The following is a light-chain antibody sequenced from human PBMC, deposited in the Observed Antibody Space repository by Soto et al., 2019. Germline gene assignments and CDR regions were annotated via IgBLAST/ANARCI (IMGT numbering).Light chain of an antibody. J-gene: IGKJ1*01. Sequence: AIRMTQSPSSLSASTGDRVTITCRASQGISSYLAWYQQKPGKAPKLLIYDASTLESGVPARFSGGDSGTEFTLTISSLQPDDFTTFYCQQYNSYPWTFGQGTKVDIK. CDR1: QGISSY. V-gene: IGKV1-8*01. CDR3: QQYNSYPWT. CDR2: DAS.